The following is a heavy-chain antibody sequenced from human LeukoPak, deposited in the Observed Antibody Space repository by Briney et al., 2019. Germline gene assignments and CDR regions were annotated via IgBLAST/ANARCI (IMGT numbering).Heavy chain of an antibody. D-gene: IGHD4-17*01. J-gene: IGHJ3*02. CDR1: GFTFSSYS. Sequence: PGGSLRLSCAASGFTFSSYSMNWVRQAPGKGLEWVSSIISSSSYIYYADSVKGRFTISRDNAKNSLYLQMNSLRAEDTAVYYCARVLSIMGDYDGGAFDIWGQGTMVTVSS. V-gene: IGHV3-21*01. CDR2: IISSSSYI. CDR3: ARVLSIMGDYDGGAFDI.